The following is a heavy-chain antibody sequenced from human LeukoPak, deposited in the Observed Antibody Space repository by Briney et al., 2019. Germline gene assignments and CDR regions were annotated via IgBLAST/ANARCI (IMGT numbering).Heavy chain of an antibody. D-gene: IGHD6-13*01. CDR1: GDSVSSNSAT. CDR2: TYYRSKWYN. J-gene: IGHJ4*02. Sequence: SQTLSLTCAISGDSVSSNSATWPWLRQSPSRGLEWLGRTYYRSKWYNEYAESVKSRITINPDTSKNQFSLQLNSVTPEDTAVYYCARGSSSSSWYFDYWGQGTLVTVSS. CDR3: ARGSSSSSWYFDY. V-gene: IGHV6-1*01.